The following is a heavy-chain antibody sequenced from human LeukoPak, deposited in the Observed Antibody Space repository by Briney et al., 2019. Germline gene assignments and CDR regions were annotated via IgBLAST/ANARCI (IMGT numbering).Heavy chain of an antibody. D-gene: IGHD4-17*01. Sequence: SETLSLTCTVSGGSIRSSYYYWGWIRQPPGKGLEWIGSIYYSGSTSYNPSLKSRVTISVDTSKNHFSLKLSSVTAADTAVYYCARHDYGDYPHWGQGTLVTVSS. CDR3: ARHDYGDYPH. V-gene: IGHV4-39*01. J-gene: IGHJ4*02. CDR2: IYYSGST. CDR1: GGSIRSSYYY.